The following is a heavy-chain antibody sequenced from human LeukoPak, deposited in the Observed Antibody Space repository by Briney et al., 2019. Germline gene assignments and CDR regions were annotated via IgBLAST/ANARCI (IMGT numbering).Heavy chain of an antibody. CDR1: GGSISSSSYY. Sequence: PSETLSLTCTVSGGSISSSSYYWGWIRQPPGKGLEWIGSIYYSGSTYYNPSLKSRVTISVDRSKNQFSLKLSSVTAADTAVYYCARGREFNHDAFDIWGQRTMVTVSS. CDR3: ARGREFNHDAFDI. CDR2: IYYSGST. J-gene: IGHJ3*02. V-gene: IGHV4-39*07. D-gene: IGHD3-10*01.